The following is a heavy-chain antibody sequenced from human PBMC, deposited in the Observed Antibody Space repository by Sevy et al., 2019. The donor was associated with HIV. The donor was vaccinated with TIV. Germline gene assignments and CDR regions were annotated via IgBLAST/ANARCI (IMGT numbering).Heavy chain of an antibody. J-gene: IGHJ6*02. V-gene: IGHV1-18*01. CDR3: VRDKRYYYDPGYYYYGMDV. CDR1: GYTFTSYG. Sequence: ASVKVSCKASGYTFTSYGISWVRQAPGQGLEWMGWISAYNGNTNYAQKFQGRVTMTRDTSISTAYMELSRLRSDDTAVYFCVRDKRYYYDPGYYYYGMDVWGQGTTVTVSS. D-gene: IGHD3-22*01. CDR2: ISAYNGNT.